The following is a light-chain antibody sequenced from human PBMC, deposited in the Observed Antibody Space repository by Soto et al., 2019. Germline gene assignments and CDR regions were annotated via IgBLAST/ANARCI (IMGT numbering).Light chain of an antibody. V-gene: IGKV3-11*01. CDR1: QSVSSY. J-gene: IGKJ3*01. CDR3: QQWRT. Sequence: EILLTQSPATLSLSPGERATLSSRASQSVSSYLAWYQQKPGQAPRLLIYDASNRATGIPARFSGSGSGTDFTLTISSLEPEDFAVYYCQQWRTFGPGTKVDIK. CDR2: DAS.